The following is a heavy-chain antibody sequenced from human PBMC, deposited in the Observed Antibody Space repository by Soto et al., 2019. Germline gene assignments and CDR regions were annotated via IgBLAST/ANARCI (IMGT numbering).Heavy chain of an antibody. J-gene: IGHJ4*02. V-gene: IGHV4-59*08. CDR1: GGSISNYF. CDR2: VSDSGCT. CDR3: ARRTPGTTCFDY. D-gene: IGHD1-1*01. Sequence: QVQLQESGPGLVKPSETLSLTYTVSGGSISNYFWSWIRQPPGKGLEWIGYVSDSGCTNYSPSLRSRVSISVDTSKMQFSLNLRSVTAADTAVYYCARRTPGTTCFDYWGQGTLVIVSS.